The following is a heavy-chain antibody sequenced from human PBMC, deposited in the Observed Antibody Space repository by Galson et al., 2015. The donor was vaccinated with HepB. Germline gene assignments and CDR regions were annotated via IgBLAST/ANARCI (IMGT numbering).Heavy chain of an antibody. J-gene: IGHJ4*02. V-gene: IGHV3-23*01. CDR1: GFTFSSYA. CDR2: ISGSGGST. CDR3: AKDQGYYGSGSYYYFDY. Sequence: SLRLSCAASGFTFSSYAMSWVRQAPGKGLEWVSAISGSGGSTYYADSVKGRFTISRDNSKNTLYLQMNSLRAEDTAVYYCAKDQGYYGSGSYYYFDYWGQGTLVTVSS. D-gene: IGHD3-10*01.